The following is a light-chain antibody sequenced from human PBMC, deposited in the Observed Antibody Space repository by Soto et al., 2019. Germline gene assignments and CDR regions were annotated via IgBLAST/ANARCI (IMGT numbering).Light chain of an antibody. CDR1: QSISSW. CDR3: QHYNSYSWT. V-gene: IGKV1-5*01. Sequence: DIQMTQSPSTLSASVGDRVTITCRASQSISSWLAWYQQKPGKAPKLLIYDASSLESGVPSRFSGSGSGKEFTRTISSPQPDDFATYYCQHYNSYSWTFGQGTKVEIK. J-gene: IGKJ1*01. CDR2: DAS.